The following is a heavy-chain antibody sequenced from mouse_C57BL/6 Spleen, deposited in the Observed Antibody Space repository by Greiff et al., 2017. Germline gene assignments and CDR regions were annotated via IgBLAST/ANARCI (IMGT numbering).Heavy chain of an antibody. V-gene: IGHV5-6*01. Sequence: EVHLVESGGDLVKPGGSLKLSCAASGFTFSSYGMSWVRQTPDKRLEWVATISSGGSYTYYPDSVQGRFTISRDNAKNTLNLQMSSLKSEDTAMYYCARHSNWDEDDYWGQGTTLTVSS. D-gene: IGHD4-1*01. J-gene: IGHJ2*01. CDR1: GFTFSSYG. CDR2: ISSGGSYT. CDR3: ARHSNWDEDDY.